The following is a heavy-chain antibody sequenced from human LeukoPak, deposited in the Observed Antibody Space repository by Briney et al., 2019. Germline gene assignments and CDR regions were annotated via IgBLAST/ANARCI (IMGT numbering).Heavy chain of an antibody. J-gene: IGHJ6*03. CDR3: ARLRSSSFYYYYMDV. CDR1: GFTFSDYY. V-gene: IGHV3-11*01. CDR2: ISSSGSTI. D-gene: IGHD6-6*01. Sequence: GGSLRLTCAASGFTFSDYYMSWIRQAPGKGLEWVSYISSSGSTIYYADSVKGRFTISRDNAKNSLYLQMNSLRAEDTAVYYCARLRSSSFYYYYMDVWGKGTTVTVSS.